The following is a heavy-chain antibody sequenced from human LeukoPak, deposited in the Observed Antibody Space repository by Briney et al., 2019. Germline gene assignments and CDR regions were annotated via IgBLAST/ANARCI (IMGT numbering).Heavy chain of an antibody. CDR3: AREGRPTSLDY. J-gene: IGHJ4*02. V-gene: IGHV4-61*08. CDR2: IYFSGST. CDR1: GGSVNSAAYY. Sequence: SETLSLTCTVSGGSVNSAAYYWSWIRQPPGKGPEWIGYIYFSGSTNYNPSLKSRLSISVDTSKNQFSLKLNSVTAADTAVYYCAREGRPTSLDYWGQGTLVTVSS.